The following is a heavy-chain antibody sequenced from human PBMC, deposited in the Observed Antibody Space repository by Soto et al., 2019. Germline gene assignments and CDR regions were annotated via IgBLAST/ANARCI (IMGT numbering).Heavy chain of an antibody. CDR3: ASPTVGATRG. Sequence: GESLKISCAASGFTFSSYWMTWVRQAPGKGLEWVANINQDGSEKYYEDSVKGRFTISRDNVKNSLYLQMNSLRAEDTAVYYCASPTVGATRGWGQGTLVTVSS. CDR1: GFTFSSYW. V-gene: IGHV3-7*01. J-gene: IGHJ4*02. D-gene: IGHD1-26*01. CDR2: INQDGSEK.